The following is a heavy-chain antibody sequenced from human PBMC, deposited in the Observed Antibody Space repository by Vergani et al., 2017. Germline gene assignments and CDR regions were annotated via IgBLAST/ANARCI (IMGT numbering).Heavy chain of an antibody. CDR3: ARDRKVTMIVVVN. V-gene: IGHV3-30-3*01. CDR2: ISYDGSNK. CDR1: GFTFSSYA. Sequence: VQLVESGGGLVQPGRSLRLSCAASGFTFSSYAMHWVRQAPGKGLEWVAVISYDGSNKYYADSVKGRFTISRDNSKNTLYLQMNSLRAEDTAVYYCARDRKVTMIVVVNWGQGTMVTVSS. J-gene: IGHJ3*01. D-gene: IGHD3-22*01.